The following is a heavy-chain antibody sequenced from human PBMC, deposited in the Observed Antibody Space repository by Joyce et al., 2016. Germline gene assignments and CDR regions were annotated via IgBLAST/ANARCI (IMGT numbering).Heavy chain of an antibody. J-gene: IGHJ4*02. CDR2: MTGRGGST. CDR3: AKEGYYPLDY. Sequence: EVQLLESGGGFVQPGGSLRLSCAAAGFTFDSYALRWVRQAAEKGLDWVSTMTGRGGSTDYAASVEGRFTISRDNSENTLYLHMHSLRVEDTAVYYCAKEGYYPLDYWGQGTLVTVSP. CDR1: GFTFDSYA. D-gene: IGHD3-3*01. V-gene: IGHV3-23*01.